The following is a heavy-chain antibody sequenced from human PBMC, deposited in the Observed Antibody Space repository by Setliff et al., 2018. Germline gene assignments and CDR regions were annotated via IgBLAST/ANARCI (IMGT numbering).Heavy chain of an antibody. D-gene: IGHD2-15*01. CDR1: GGSVRGYY. Sequence: SETLSLTCTVSGGSVRGYYWSWIRQPPGKGLEWIGYMYYSGDTNYNPSLKSRVTLSLDTSKNQFSLELSSVTAADTAMYYCARENGYCSGGACYFMFDYWGQGTLVTVSS. V-gene: IGHV4-59*02. CDR3: ARENGYCSGGACYFMFDY. J-gene: IGHJ4*02. CDR2: MYYSGDT.